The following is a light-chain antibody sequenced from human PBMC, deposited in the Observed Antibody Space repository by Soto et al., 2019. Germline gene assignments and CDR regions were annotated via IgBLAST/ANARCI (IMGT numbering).Light chain of an antibody. CDR1: SSDVGGYNF. CDR3: QSYASTMSARYV. V-gene: IGLV2-11*01. Sequence: QSALTQPRSVSGSPGQSVTISCTGTSSDVGGYNFVSWYQHHPGKAPKLMIYNVIQRTSVVPDRCSASKSGNTASLTISGLQAEDEADYYCQSYASTMSARYVFGTGTKVTVL. CDR2: NVI. J-gene: IGLJ1*01.